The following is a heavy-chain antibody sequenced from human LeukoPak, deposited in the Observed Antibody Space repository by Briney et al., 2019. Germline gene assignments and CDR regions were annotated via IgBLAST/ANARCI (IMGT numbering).Heavy chain of an antibody. CDR3: ARRSYSPRLPTGMDV. CDR2: INHSGST. CDR1: GGSFSGYY. V-gene: IGHV4-34*01. J-gene: IGHJ6*02. D-gene: IGHD1-26*01. Sequence: PSETLSLTCAVYGGSFSGYYWSWIRQPPGKGLEWIGEINHSGSTNYNPSLKSRVTISVDTSKNQFSLKLSSVTAADAAVYYCARRSYSPRLPTGMDVWGQGTTVTVSS.